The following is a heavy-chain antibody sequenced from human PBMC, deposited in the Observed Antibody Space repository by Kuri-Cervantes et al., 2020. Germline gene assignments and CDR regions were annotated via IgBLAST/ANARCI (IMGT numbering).Heavy chain of an antibody. CDR2: ISAYNGNT. D-gene: IGHD2-8*01. Sequence: ASVKVSCKPSGYTFTSYGISWVRQAPGQGLEWMGWISAYNGNTNYAQKLQGRATMTTDTSTSTAYMELRSLRSEDTAVYYCARALANGVWLPLYYYYGMDVLGQGTTVTVSS. CDR3: ARALANGVWLPLYYYYGMDV. CDR1: GYTFTSYG. J-gene: IGHJ6*02. V-gene: IGHV1-18*01.